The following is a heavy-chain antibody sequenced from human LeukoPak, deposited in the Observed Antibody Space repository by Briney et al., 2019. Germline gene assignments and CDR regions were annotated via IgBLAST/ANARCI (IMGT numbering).Heavy chain of an antibody. CDR1: GGSIISNIYF. CDR3: ASQKTLVRGAIRFFDASYI. V-gene: IGHV4-39*01. D-gene: IGHD3-10*01. CDR2: IHYSGSI. Sequence: SETLSLTCTVSGGSIISNIYFWGWIRQPPGKGLEWIGIIHYSGSIYYSPSLKSRLSISIDTSKNQFSLKLSSVTAADTAVYYCASQKTLVRGAIRFFDASYIWGQVTVVTVSS. J-gene: IGHJ3*02.